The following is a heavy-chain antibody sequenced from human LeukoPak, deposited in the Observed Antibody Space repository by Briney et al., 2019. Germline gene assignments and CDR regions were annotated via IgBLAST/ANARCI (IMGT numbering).Heavy chain of an antibody. D-gene: IGHD1-26*01. Sequence: SETLSLTCTVSGGSISSYYWSWIRQPPGKGLEWFGYIYYSGSTNYNPSLKSRVTISVDTSKNQFSLKLSSVTAADTAVYYCARGVGATRYWGQGTLVTVSS. V-gene: IGHV4-59*08. J-gene: IGHJ4*02. CDR2: IYYSGST. CDR3: ARGVGATRY. CDR1: GGSISSYY.